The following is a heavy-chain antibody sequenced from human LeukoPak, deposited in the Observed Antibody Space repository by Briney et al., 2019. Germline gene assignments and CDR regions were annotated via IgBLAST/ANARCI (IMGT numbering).Heavy chain of an antibody. CDR3: TRGSRNNKFDY. J-gene: IGHJ4*02. D-gene: IGHD2/OR15-2a*01. Sequence: PSETLSLTRTGAGGSISGSYWSWIRQPPGKGLEWIGYISHSGSTNYSPSLKSRVTISVDTSKNQFSLNLSSVTAADTAVYYCTRGSRNNKFDYWGQGTLVTVTS. V-gene: IGHV4-59*01. CDR1: GGSISGSY. CDR2: ISHSGST.